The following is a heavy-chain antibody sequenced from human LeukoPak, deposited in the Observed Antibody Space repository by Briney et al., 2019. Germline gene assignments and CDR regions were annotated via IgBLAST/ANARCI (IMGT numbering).Heavy chain of an antibody. V-gene: IGHV3-7*01. Sequence: GVSLRLSCAAPGFTFSSYWMNWLPEAPGKGLEWRANIRQDGNEKHYVDSVKGRFTMSRDNAKNSLYLQMNSLRAEETAVYYCVRDVSGSSYGDYWGQGTLVTVSS. J-gene: IGHJ4*02. CDR1: GFTFSSYW. D-gene: IGHD5-18*01. CDR3: VRDVSGSSYGDY. CDR2: IRQDGNEK.